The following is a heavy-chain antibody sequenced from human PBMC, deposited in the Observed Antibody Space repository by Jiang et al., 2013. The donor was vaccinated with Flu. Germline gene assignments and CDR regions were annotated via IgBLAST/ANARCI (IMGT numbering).Heavy chain of an antibody. J-gene: IGHJ4*02. CDR1: GDSVSTKTVS. CDR3: ARVSGYYIDY. CDR2: TYYRSKWYN. Sequence: TCAISGDSVSTKTVSRHWIRQSPSRGLEWLGKTYYRSKWYNDYAVSVKTRITINPDTSRNQFSLQLNSVTPEDTAVYYCARVSGYYIDYVGPGNPGHRLL. D-gene: IGHD6-19*01. V-gene: IGHV6-1*01.